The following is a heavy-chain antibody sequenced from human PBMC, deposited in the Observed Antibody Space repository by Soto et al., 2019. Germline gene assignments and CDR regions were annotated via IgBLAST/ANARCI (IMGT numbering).Heavy chain of an antibody. J-gene: IGHJ5*02. D-gene: IGHD3-22*01. V-gene: IGHV4-30-2*01. CDR3: AREYRDSSIHWFDH. Sequence: PSETLSLTCAVSGGPISSGGYSWSWIRQPPGKGLEWIGYIYHSGSTYYNPSLKSRITITVDTSKNQFSLKRSSVTAADTAVYDCAREYRDSSIHWFDHWGQGTLVTVSS. CDR2: IYHSGST. CDR1: GGPISSGGYS.